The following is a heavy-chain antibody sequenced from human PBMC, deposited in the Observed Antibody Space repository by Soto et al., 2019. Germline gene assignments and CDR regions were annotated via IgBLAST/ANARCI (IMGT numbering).Heavy chain of an antibody. J-gene: IGHJ5*02. CDR3: ARWCSGNRQGFDP. D-gene: IGHD6-19*01. V-gene: IGHV4-59*01. Sequence: SETLSLTCTVSGGSISSYYWSWIRQPPGKGLEWIGYIYYSGSTNYNPSLKSRVTISVDTSKNQFSLKLSSVTAADTAVYYCARWCSGNRQGFDPWGQGTLVTVSS. CDR2: IYYSGST. CDR1: GGSISSYY.